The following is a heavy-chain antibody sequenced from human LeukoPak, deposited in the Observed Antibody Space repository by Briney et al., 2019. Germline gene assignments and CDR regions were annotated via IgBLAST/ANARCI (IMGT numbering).Heavy chain of an antibody. J-gene: IGHJ4*02. CDR2: ISAYNGNT. Sequence: GASVKVSCKASGYTFTSYAMNWVRQAPGQGLEWMGWISAYNGNTHYAQKLQGRVTMTTDTSTSTAYMELRSLRADDTAVYCCAKGGYDILTGYDSPSDYWGQGTLVTVSS. CDR3: AKGGYDILTGYDSPSDY. D-gene: IGHD3-9*01. V-gene: IGHV1-18*01. CDR1: GYTFTSYA.